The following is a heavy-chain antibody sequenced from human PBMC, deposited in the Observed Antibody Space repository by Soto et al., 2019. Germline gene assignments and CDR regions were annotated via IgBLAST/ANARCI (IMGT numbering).Heavy chain of an antibody. D-gene: IGHD6-19*01. CDR3: ARRREYSSGWSPRLHYYMDV. CDR1: GYSFTSYW. J-gene: IGHJ6*03. Sequence: GESLKISCKGSGYSFTSYWIGWVRQMPGKGLEWMGIIYPGDSDTRYSPSFQGQVTISADKSISTAYLQWSSLKASDTAMYYCARRREYSSGWSPRLHYYMDVWGKGTTVTVSS. CDR2: IYPGDSDT. V-gene: IGHV5-51*01.